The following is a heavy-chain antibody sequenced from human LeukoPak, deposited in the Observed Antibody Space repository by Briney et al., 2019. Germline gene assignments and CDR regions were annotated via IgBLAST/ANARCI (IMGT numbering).Heavy chain of an antibody. CDR3: ARDRQWLVRGDAFDI. Sequence: ASVKVSCKASGYTFTSYYMHWVRQAPGQGLEWMGIINPSGGSTSYAQKFQGRVTMTRDTSTSTVYMELSSLRSEDTAVYYCARDRQWLVRGDAFDIWGQGTMVTVSS. CDR1: GYTFTSYY. V-gene: IGHV1-46*01. J-gene: IGHJ3*02. CDR2: INPSGGST. D-gene: IGHD6-19*01.